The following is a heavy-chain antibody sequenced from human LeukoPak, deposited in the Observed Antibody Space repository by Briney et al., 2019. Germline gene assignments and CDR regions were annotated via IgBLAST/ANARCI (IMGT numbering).Heavy chain of an antibody. CDR2: IKQDGSGK. Sequence: PGGSLRLSCAASGFTFSRYWMSWVRQAPGKGLEWVANIKQDGSGKYYVESVKGRFTISKDNAKNSLYLQMNSLRAEDTAVYYCASTPYGGFDYWGQGTLVTVSS. J-gene: IGHJ4*02. CDR1: GFTFSRYW. D-gene: IGHD4-23*01. CDR3: ASTPYGGFDY. V-gene: IGHV3-7*01.